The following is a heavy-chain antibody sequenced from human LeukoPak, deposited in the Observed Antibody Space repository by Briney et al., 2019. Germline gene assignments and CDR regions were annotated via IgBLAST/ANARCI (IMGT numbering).Heavy chain of an antibody. CDR2: IKQDGSEK. D-gene: IGHD6-19*01. J-gene: IGHJ4*02. Sequence: PGGSLRLSCAASGFTFSSYWMSWVRQAPGKGLQWVGNIKQDGSEKYYVDSVKGRFTISRDNAKNSLYLQMNSLRAEDTAVYYCARVPGYSSGWYPIDYWGQGTLVTVSP. V-gene: IGHV3-7*03. CDR1: GFTFSSYW. CDR3: ARVPGYSSGWYPIDY.